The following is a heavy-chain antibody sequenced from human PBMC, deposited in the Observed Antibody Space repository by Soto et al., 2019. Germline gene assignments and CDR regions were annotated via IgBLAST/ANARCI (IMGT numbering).Heavy chain of an antibody. J-gene: IGHJ6*02. V-gene: IGHV4-59*01. CDR3: ARIGRNYDFWSGPLSYYGMDV. Sequence: SETLSLTGTVSSGSISSYYWSWIRQPPGKGLEWIGYIYYSGSTNYNPSLKSRVTISVDTSKNQFSLKLSSVTAADTAVYYCARIGRNYDFWSGPLSYYGMDVWGQGTTVTVSS. CDR2: IYYSGST. CDR1: SGSISSYY. D-gene: IGHD3-3*01.